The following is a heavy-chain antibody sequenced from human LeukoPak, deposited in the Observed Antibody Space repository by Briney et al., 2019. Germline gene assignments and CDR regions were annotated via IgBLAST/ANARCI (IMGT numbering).Heavy chain of an antibody. CDR3: AELGITMIGGV. J-gene: IGHJ6*04. D-gene: IGHD3-10*02. CDR2: IFAGGTT. Sequence: SGGSLRLSCAASGFIVSNNYMSWVRQAPGRGLEWVSVIFAGGTTNYADSVKGRFIISRDNSKNTLYLQMNSLRAEDTAVYYCAELGITMIGGVWGKGTTVTISS. V-gene: IGHV3-66*01. CDR1: GFIVSNNY.